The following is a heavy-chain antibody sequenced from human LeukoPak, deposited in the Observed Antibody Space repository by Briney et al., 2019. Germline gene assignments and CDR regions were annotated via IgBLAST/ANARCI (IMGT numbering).Heavy chain of an antibody. J-gene: IGHJ4*02. CDR2: IYHSGTT. CDR3: ARDERRGGYYYDSSGYYFDY. D-gene: IGHD3-22*01. Sequence: SETLSLTCAVSGYSISSGYYWVWIRQPPGKGLEWIGSIYHSGTTYYNPSLKSRVTISVDTSKNQFSLKLSSVTAADTAVYYCARDERRGGYYYDSSGYYFDYWGQGTLVTVSS. V-gene: IGHV4-38-2*02. CDR1: GYSISSGYY.